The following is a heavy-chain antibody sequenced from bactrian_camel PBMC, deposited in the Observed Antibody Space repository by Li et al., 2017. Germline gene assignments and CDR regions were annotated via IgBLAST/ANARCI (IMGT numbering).Heavy chain of an antibody. CDR2: IEMDGRA. CDR1: GFTVSWYC. V-gene: IGHV3S55*01. J-gene: IGHJ4*01. Sequence: QVQLVESGGGSVRAGGSLRLSCTASGFTVSWYCLGWFRQAPGKEREGVAAIEMDGRATYVNSVKGRFTISQNDAKNILYLQMNSLNPEDTAVYYCAADRNCVRDWIYIPVSSNSFSFEGRGTQVTVS. D-gene: IGHD2*01.